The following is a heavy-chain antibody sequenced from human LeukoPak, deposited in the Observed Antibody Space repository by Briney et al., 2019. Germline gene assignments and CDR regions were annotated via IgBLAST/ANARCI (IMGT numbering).Heavy chain of an antibody. CDR3: ARDSDYYDSSASGDY. J-gene: IGHJ4*02. CDR2: ISAYNGNT. D-gene: IGHD3-22*01. V-gene: IGHV1-18*01. CDR1: GYTFTSYG. Sequence: ASVKVSCKASGYTFTSYGISWARQAPGQGLEWMGWISAYNGNTNYAQKLQGRVTMTTDTSTSTAYMELRSLRSDDTAVYYCARDSDYYDSSASGDYWGQGTLVTVSS.